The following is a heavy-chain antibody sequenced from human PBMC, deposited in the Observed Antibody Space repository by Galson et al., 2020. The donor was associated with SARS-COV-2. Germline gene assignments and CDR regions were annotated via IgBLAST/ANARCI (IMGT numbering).Heavy chain of an antibody. Sequence: GGSLRLSCAASGFTFSSYDMHWVRQATGKGLEWVSAIGTAGDTYYPGSVKGRFTISRENAKNSLYLQMNSLRAGDTAVYYCARGGNWNDAGGWFDPWGQGTLVTVSS. V-gene: IGHV3-13*01. CDR2: IGTAGDT. J-gene: IGHJ5*02. CDR1: GFTFSSYD. D-gene: IGHD1-1*01. CDR3: ARGGNWNDAGGWFDP.